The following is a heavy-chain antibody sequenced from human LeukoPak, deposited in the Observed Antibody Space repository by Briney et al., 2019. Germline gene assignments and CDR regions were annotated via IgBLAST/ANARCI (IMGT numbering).Heavy chain of an antibody. CDR3: AREGSWGNFDY. J-gene: IGHJ4*02. CDR1: GGSISSYY. D-gene: IGHD7-27*01. CDR2: IYYSGST. V-gene: IGHV4-59*01. Sequence: PSETLSLTCTVAGGSISSYYWSWVRQPPGKGLEWLGYIYYSGSTNYNPSLKSRVTISVDTSKNQFSLKLSYVTAADTAVYFCAREGSWGNFDYWGQGTLVTVS.